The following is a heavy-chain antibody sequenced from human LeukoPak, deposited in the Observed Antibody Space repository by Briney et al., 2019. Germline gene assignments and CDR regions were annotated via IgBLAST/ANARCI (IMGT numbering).Heavy chain of an antibody. CDR2: ISGTGSSR. D-gene: IGHD3-22*01. Sequence: GGSLRLSCAASGFTFRTYTMNWVRQAPGKGLEWLSYISGTGSSRHYADSVKGRFTISRDNAKSSLYLQMNSLRAEDTALYYCVRLRRNSDRSGYYYYYNYWGQGILVTVSS. CDR1: GFTFRTYT. CDR3: VRLRRNSDRSGYYYYYNY. J-gene: IGHJ4*02. V-gene: IGHV3-48*04.